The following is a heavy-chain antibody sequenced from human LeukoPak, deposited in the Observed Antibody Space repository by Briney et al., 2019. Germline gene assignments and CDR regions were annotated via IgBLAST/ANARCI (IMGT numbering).Heavy chain of an antibody. Sequence: PSETLSLTCTVSGGSISSYYWSWIRQPPGKGLEWIGYIYYSGSTNYNPSLKSRVTISVDTSKNQFSLELSSVTAADTAVYYCARLLPARAMVRGVIRYYFDYWGQGTLVTVSS. CDR1: GGSISSYY. CDR2: IYYSGST. D-gene: IGHD3-10*01. V-gene: IGHV4-59*08. J-gene: IGHJ4*02. CDR3: ARLLPARAMVRGVIRYYFDY.